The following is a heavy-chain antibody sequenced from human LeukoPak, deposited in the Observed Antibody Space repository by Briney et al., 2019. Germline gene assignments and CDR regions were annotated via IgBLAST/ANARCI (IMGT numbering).Heavy chain of an antibody. CDR1: GFTFSSYG. D-gene: IGHD2-2*01. Sequence: GGSLRLSCAASGFTFSSYGMSWVRQAPGKGLEWVSIIIGSGGSTYYADSVKGRFTISRDNSRNVLYLQMNSLRADDAAIYYCARGYCTSTNCNNWFDPWGQGALVTVSS. CDR2: IIGSGGST. J-gene: IGHJ5*02. V-gene: IGHV3-23*01. CDR3: ARGYCTSTNCNNWFDP.